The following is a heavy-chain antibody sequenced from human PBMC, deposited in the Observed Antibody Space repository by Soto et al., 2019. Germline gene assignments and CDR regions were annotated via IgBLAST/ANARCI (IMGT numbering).Heavy chain of an antibody. CDR2: ISGSGGST. D-gene: IGHD3-22*01. J-gene: IGHJ4*02. V-gene: IGHV3-23*01. CDR3: ASEGYYYDSSGYYYAPGFDY. Sequence: PGGSLRLSCAASGFTFSSYAMSWVRQAPGKGLEWVSAISGSGGSTYYADSVKGRFTISRDNSKNTLYLQMNSLRAEDTAVYYCASEGYYYDSSGYYYAPGFDYWGQGTLVTVSS. CDR1: GFTFSSYA.